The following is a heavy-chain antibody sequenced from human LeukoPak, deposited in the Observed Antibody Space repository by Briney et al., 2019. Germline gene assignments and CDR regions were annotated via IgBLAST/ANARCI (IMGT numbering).Heavy chain of an antibody. CDR1: GYTFTSYG. CDR2: ISAYNGNT. V-gene: IGHV1-18*01. Sequence: ASVKVSCKASGYTFTSYGISWVRQAPGQGLEWMGWISAYNGNTNYAQKLQGRVTMTTDTSTSTAYMELRSLRSDDTAVYYCARVPHPDYYDSSGLYSYYFDYWGQGTLVTVSS. CDR3: ARVPHPDYYDSSGLYSYYFDY. D-gene: IGHD3-22*01. J-gene: IGHJ4*02.